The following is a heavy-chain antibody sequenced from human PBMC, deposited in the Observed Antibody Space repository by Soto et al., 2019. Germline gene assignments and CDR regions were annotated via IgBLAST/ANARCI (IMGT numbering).Heavy chain of an antibody. CDR2: ISYDGSNK. Sequence: QVQLVESGGGVVQPGRSLRLSCAASGFTFSTYGMHWVRQSPGKGLEWVAVISYDGSNKYYADSVNGRITISRDNSKNTLYLQMSSLGAEDTAVYYCAKGFSYSVIDYWGQGALVAVSS. V-gene: IGHV3-30*18. CDR3: AKGFSYSVIDY. J-gene: IGHJ4*02. D-gene: IGHD5-18*01. CDR1: GFTFSTYG.